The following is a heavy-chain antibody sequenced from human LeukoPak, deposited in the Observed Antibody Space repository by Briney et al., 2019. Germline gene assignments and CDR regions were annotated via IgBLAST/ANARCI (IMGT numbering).Heavy chain of an antibody. V-gene: IGHV3-21*01. J-gene: IGHJ6*03. CDR3: ARELRSLYYMDV. D-gene: IGHD2-21*01. Sequence: GGSLRLSCAASGFTFSSYSMNWVRQAPGKGLEWVSSISSSSSYIYYAGSVKGRFTISRDNAKNSLYLQMNSLRAEDTAVYYCARELRSLYYMDVWGKGTTVTVSS. CDR1: GFTFSSYS. CDR2: ISSSSSYI.